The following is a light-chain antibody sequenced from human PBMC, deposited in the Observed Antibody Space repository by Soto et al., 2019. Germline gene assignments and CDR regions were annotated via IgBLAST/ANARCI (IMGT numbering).Light chain of an antibody. CDR3: QTLGSGIL. V-gene: IGLV4-69*01. J-gene: IGLJ2*01. CDR2: LNSDGSH. CDR1: SGHSSYA. Sequence: QPVLTQSPSASASLGASVKLTCTLSSGHSSYAIAWHQQQPEKGPRYLMKLNSDGSHSKGDGIPDRFSGSSSGAERHLTISSLQSEDEADYYCQTLGSGILFGGRTKLTVL.